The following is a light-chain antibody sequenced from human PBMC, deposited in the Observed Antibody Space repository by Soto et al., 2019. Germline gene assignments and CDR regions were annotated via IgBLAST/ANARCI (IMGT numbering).Light chain of an antibody. CDR2: GAS. CDR1: QSVSSSY. J-gene: IGKJ3*01. Sequence: EIVLTQSPGTLSLSPGERATLSCRASQSVSSSYLAWYQQKPGQAPRLLIYGASSRATGIPDRFSGSGSGTDFTFTISRLGPEDFAVYYCQQYGSSSFTFGPGTKVDIK. V-gene: IGKV3-20*01. CDR3: QQYGSSSFT.